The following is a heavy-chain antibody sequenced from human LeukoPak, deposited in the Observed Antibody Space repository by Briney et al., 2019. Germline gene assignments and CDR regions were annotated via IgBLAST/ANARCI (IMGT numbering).Heavy chain of an antibody. J-gene: IGHJ4*02. Sequence: GGSLRLSCAASGFTFSNYWMTWVRQAPGKGLEWVANIKQDGSERDYVDSVKGRFTISRDDAKNSLYLQMNSLRAEDTAMYYYARGITMANWGQGTLVTVSS. V-gene: IGHV3-7*04. CDR3: ARGITMAN. CDR1: GFTFSNYW. CDR2: IKQDGSER. D-gene: IGHD3-10*01.